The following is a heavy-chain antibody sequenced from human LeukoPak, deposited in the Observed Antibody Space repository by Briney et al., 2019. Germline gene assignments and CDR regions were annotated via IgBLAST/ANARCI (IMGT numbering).Heavy chain of an antibody. CDR3: ARETDPPKYYFDY. CDR1: GFTFSSYG. Sequence: PGGSLRLSCAASGFTFSSYGMHWVRQAPGKGLEWVAVIWYDGSNKYYADSVKGRFTISRDNSKNTLYLQMSSLRAEDTAVYYCARETDPPKYYFDYWGQGTLVTVSS. V-gene: IGHV3-33*01. CDR2: IWYDGSNK. J-gene: IGHJ4*02.